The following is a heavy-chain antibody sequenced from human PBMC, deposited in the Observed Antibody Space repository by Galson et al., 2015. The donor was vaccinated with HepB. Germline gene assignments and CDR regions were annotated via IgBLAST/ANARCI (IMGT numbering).Heavy chain of an antibody. V-gene: IGHV3-30*02. D-gene: IGHD3-10*01. CDR3: AKDQGPGGSGSYLDDY. CDR1: GFTFSSYG. Sequence: SLRLSCAASGFTFSSYGMHWVRQAPGKGLEWVAFIRYDGSNKYYADSVKGRFTISRDNSKNTLYLQMNSLRAEDTAVYYCAKDQGPGGSGSYLDDYWGQGTLVTVSS. CDR2: IRYDGSNK. J-gene: IGHJ4*02.